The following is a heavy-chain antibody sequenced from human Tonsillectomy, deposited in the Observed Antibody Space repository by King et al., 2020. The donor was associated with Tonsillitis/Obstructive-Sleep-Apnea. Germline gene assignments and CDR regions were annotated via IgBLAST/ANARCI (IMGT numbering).Heavy chain of an antibody. Sequence: QLVQSGGGLVQPGGSLRLSCAASGFTFSSYWMSWVRQAPGKGLEWVANIKQDGSEKYYVDSVKGRFTISRDNAKNSLYLQMNSLRAEDTAVYYCARVGEDYDFWRGYNYWGQGTLVTVAS. CDR2: IKQDGSEK. CDR1: GFTFSSYW. CDR3: ARVGEDYDFWRGYNY. D-gene: IGHD3-3*01. V-gene: IGHV3-7*01. J-gene: IGHJ4*02.